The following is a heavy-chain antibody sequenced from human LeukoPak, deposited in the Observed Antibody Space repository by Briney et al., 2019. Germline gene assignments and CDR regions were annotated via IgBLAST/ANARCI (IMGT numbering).Heavy chain of an antibody. V-gene: IGHV1-18*01. CDR3: ARDQAAENYNDSSGYYF. D-gene: IGHD3-22*01. CDR1: GYTFTSYG. CDR2: ISAYNGNT. Sequence: ASVKVSCKASGYTFTSYGISWVRQAPGQGLEWMSWISAYNGNTNYAQKVQGRVTMTTDTSTSTAYMELRSLRSDDTAVYYCARDQAAENYNDSSGYYFWGQGTLVTVSS. J-gene: IGHJ4*02.